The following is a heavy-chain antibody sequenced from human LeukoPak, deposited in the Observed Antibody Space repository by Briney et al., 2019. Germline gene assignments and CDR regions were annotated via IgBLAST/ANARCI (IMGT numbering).Heavy chain of an antibody. V-gene: IGHV1-18*01. CDR3: ARMLECQPLEDYFDY. CDR2: ISAYNGNT. Sequence: ASVKVSCKASGYTFTSYGISWVRQAPGQGLEWMGWISAYNGNTNYAQKLQGRVTMTTDTSTSTAYMELRSLRSDDTAVYYCARMLECQPLEDYFDYWGQGTLVTVSS. D-gene: IGHD2-2*01. J-gene: IGHJ4*02. CDR1: GYTFTSYG.